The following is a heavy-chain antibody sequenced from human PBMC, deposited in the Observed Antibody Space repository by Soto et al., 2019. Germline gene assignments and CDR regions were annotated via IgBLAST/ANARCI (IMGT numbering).Heavy chain of an antibody. CDR2: INPDGTEK. V-gene: IGHV3-7*01. CDR3: SGSLHY. CDR1: GFSFSNYW. Sequence: GGSLRLSCAASGFSFSNYWMDWVRQAPGKGLEWLANINPDGTEKHYVDSVKGRFTISRDNAKKSLYLQMSSLTAEDSAVYYCSGSLHYWGHGTLVSVS. J-gene: IGHJ4*01.